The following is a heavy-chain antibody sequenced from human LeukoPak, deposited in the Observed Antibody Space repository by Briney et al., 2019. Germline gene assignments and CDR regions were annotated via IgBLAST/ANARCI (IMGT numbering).Heavy chain of an antibody. D-gene: IGHD2-21*02. Sequence: GASVKVSCKASGYTFTSYGFSWVRQAPGQGLEWMGWISANNGNTNYAQNPQGRVTMTTDTSTSTAYMELRSLRSDDTAVYYCARDELLGYGMDVWGQGTTVTVSS. CDR3: ARDELLGYGMDV. J-gene: IGHJ6*02. V-gene: IGHV1-18*01. CDR1: GYTFTSYG. CDR2: ISANNGNT.